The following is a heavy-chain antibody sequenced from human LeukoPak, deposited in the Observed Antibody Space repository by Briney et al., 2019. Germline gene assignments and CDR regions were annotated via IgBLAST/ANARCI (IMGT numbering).Heavy chain of an antibody. Sequence: GGSLRLSCAASGFTFSNAWMSWVRQAPGKGLEWVGRIKSKTDGGTTDYAAPVKGRFTISRDDSKNTLYLQMNSLKTEDTAVYYCAKSPVPNYYYYGMDVWGQGTTVTVSS. CDR2: IKSKTDGGTT. D-gene: IGHD3-10*01. J-gene: IGHJ6*02. V-gene: IGHV3-15*01. CDR3: AKSPVPNYYYYGMDV. CDR1: GFTFSNAW.